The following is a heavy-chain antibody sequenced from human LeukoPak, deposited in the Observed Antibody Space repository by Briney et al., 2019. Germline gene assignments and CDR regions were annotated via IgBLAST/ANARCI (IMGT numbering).Heavy chain of an antibody. CDR3: AREVVVPAADAYGMDV. CDR2: IHYSGST. J-gene: IGHJ6*02. V-gene: IGHV4-31*03. D-gene: IGHD2-2*01. Sequence: SETLSLTCTVSGGSISSGGYYWSWIRQHPGKGLEWIGYIHYSGSTYYNPSLKSRVTISVDTSKNQFSLRLSSVTAADTAVYYCAREVVVPAADAYGMDVWGQGTTVTVSS. CDR1: GGSISSGGYY.